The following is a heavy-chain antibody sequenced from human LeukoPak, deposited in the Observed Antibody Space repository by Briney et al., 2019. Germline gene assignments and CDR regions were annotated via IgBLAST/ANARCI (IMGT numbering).Heavy chain of an antibody. Sequence: ASVKVSCKASGYTFSNYGITWVRQAPGQGLEWMGWISAYNGNTNYAQKLQGRVTMTTDTYMELRSLRSDDTAVYYCARSAESSSWVEFDYWGQGTLVTVSS. CDR1: GYTFSNYG. CDR3: ARSAESSSWVEFDY. CDR2: ISAYNGNT. V-gene: IGHV1-18*01. D-gene: IGHD6-13*01. J-gene: IGHJ4*02.